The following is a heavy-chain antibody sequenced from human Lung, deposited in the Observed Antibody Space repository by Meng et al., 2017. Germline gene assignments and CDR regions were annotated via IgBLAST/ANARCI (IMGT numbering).Heavy chain of an antibody. CDR1: DYTFTGYG. J-gene: IGHJ4*02. CDR3: ARGTPGRSYSDF. D-gene: IGHD3-10*01. CDR2: LGAHDGDR. V-gene: IGHV1-18*04. Sequence: QVHPVQSGAEVKKPGASVKVSCKSSDYTFTGYGVSWVRQAPGQGLEWTAWLGAHDGDRSHAPRFQGRVTVTADRLTATSFMELRNLRYDDTAVYYCARGTPGRSYSDFWGQGTLVTVSS.